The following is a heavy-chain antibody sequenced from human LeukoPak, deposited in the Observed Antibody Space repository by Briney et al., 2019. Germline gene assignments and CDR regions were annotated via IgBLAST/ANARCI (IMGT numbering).Heavy chain of an antibody. Sequence: PSETLSLTCAVSGGSLSGYYWSWIRQSPGKGLEWIGYIYYRGGTNYNPSLKSRVTISVDTTKNQFSLNLRSVIAADTAVYFCARISWDNSLDYWGQGTLVSVSS. CDR3: ARISWDNSLDY. J-gene: IGHJ4*02. CDR1: GGSLSGYY. V-gene: IGHV4-59*08. CDR2: IYYRGGT. D-gene: IGHD1/OR15-1a*01.